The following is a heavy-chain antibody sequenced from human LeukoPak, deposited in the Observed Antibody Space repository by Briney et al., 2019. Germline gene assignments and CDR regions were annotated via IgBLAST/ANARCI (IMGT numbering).Heavy chain of an antibody. V-gene: IGHV3-53*01. Sequence: GESLRLSCGASGLTVSSYGMSWVRQAPGKGLEWVSVIYSDGTAYYADSVKGRFTISRDNSKSTLYLQMNSLRADDTAVYYCVRDLTWGQGTLVTVSS. CDR3: VRDLT. CDR2: IYSDGTA. J-gene: IGHJ5*02. CDR1: GLTVSSYG.